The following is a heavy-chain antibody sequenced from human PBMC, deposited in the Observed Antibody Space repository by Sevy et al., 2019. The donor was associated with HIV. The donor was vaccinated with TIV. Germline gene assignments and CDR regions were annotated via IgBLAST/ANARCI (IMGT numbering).Heavy chain of an antibody. CDR1: GYTLTELS. D-gene: IGHD3-22*01. V-gene: IGHV1-24*01. Sequence: ASVKVSCKVSGYTLTELSMHWVRQAPGKGLEWMGGFDPEDGETIYAQKFQGRVTMTEDTSTDTAYMGLSSLRSEDTAVYYCATLAYYYDSSGRWGAFDIWGQGTMVTVSS. CDR2: FDPEDGET. J-gene: IGHJ3*02. CDR3: ATLAYYYDSSGRWGAFDI.